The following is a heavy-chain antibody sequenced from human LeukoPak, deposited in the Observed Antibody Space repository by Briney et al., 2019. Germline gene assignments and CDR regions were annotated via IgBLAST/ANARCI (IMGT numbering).Heavy chain of an antibody. CDR3: AKEAHLVEAAGQGMDV. V-gene: IGHV3-48*04. Sequence: GGSLRLSCAASGFTFSGYSMSWVRQAPGKGLEWVSDISTSSSNIYYVGSVKGRFTISRDNAKNSLYLQMNSLRAEDTALYYCAKEAHLVEAAGQGMDVWGQGTTVTVSS. CDR1: GFTFSGYS. D-gene: IGHD6-13*01. CDR2: ISTSSSNI. J-gene: IGHJ6*02.